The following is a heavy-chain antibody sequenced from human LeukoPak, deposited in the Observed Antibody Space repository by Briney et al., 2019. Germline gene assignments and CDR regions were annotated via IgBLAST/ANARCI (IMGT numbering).Heavy chain of an antibody. V-gene: IGHV3-9*01. CDR1: GFTFDDYA. Sequence: GGSLRLSCAASGFTFDDYAMHWVRQAPGKGLEWVSGISWNSGSIGYADSVKGRFTISRDNAKNSLYLQMNSLRAEDTALYYCARGGDYDTLTGPYNWFDPWGQGTLVTVSS. CDR3: ARGGDYDTLTGPYNWFDP. D-gene: IGHD3-9*01. CDR2: ISWNSGSI. J-gene: IGHJ5*02.